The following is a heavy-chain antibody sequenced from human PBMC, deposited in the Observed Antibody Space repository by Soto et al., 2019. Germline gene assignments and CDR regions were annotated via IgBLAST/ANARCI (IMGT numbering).Heavy chain of an antibody. J-gene: IGHJ4*02. CDR3: IRGPPHV. V-gene: IGHV4-30-2*01. CDR2: IYHSGST. Sequence: QLQLQESGSGLVKPSQTLSLTCAVSGGSISSGGYSWSWIRQPPGKGLEWIGYIYHSGSTYYNPSLKGRATIAVDRSKNQFSLKLSSVTTADSAVYHCIRGPPHVWGQGTLATVSS. CDR1: GGSISSGGYS. D-gene: IGHD3-16*01.